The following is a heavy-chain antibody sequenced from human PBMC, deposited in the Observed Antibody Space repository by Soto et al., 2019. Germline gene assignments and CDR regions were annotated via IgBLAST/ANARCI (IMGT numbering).Heavy chain of an antibody. CDR1: GGTFSSYT. Sequence: ASVKVSCKASGGTFSSYTISWVRQAPGQGLEWMGWIIPNHGKTNYAQKLQGRVTMTTDTSTSTAYMELRSLRSDDTAVYYCARDYYGEPYFDYWGQGTLVTVSS. CDR3: ARDYYGEPYFDY. CDR2: IIPNHGKT. D-gene: IGHD4-17*01. J-gene: IGHJ4*02. V-gene: IGHV1-18*01.